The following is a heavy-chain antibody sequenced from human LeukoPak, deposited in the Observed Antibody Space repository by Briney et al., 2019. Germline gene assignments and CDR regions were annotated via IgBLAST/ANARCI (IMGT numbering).Heavy chain of an antibody. CDR2: ITPTSAYI. CDR3: TRASGTSGWYPVFDY. V-gene: IGHV3-21*01. J-gene: IGHJ4*02. CDR1: GFAFDSYC. Sequence: GGSLRLSCAASGFAFDSYCMNWVRQAPGMGLEWVSSITPTSAYIYYADSVKGRFSISRDNADNSLSLQMNSLRGEDTAVYYCTRASGTSGWYPVFDYWGQGVLVTVSS. D-gene: IGHD6-19*01.